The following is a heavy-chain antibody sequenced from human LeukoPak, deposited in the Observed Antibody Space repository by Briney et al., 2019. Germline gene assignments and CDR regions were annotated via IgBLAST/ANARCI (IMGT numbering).Heavy chain of an antibody. D-gene: IGHD3-3*01. V-gene: IGHV4-59*01. CDR2: IYYSGST. CDR1: GGSISPYY. J-gene: IGHJ5*02. Sequence: PSETLSLTCTVSGGSISPYYWSWIRQPPGKGLEWIGYIYYSGSTNYNPPLKSRVTISVDTSKNQFSLKLSSVTAADTAVYYCARGYYDFRSGYYSWGQGTLVTVSS. CDR3: ARGYYDFRSGYYS.